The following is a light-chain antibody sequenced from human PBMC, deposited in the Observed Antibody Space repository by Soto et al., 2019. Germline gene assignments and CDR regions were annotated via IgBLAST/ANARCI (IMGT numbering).Light chain of an antibody. V-gene: IGLV2-14*01. J-gene: IGLJ1*01. CDR3: SSYTSSSNYV. CDR1: SSDVGNYNY. CDR2: EVS. Sequence: QSVLTQPASVSGSPGQSITISCTGTSSDVGNYNYVSWYQQHPAKAPKLMIFEVSNRPSGISSRFSGSKSGNTASLTIPGLQAEDEADYYCSSYTSSSNYVFGTGTKVTVL.